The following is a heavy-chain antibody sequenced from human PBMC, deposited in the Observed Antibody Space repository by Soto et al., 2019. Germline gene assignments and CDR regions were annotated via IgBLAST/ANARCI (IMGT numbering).Heavy chain of an antibody. CDR2: IYPGDSDT. D-gene: IGHD1-7*01. CDR3: ARKTGTTFRD. J-gene: IGHJ4*02. CDR1: GYSFANYW. V-gene: IGHV5-51*01. Sequence: GESLKISCKGSGYSFANYWFAWVRQMPGKGLEWMGTIYPGDSDTRYSPSFQGQVTISADKSISTAYLQWSSLKALDTAIYYCARKTGTTFRDWGQGILVTVSS.